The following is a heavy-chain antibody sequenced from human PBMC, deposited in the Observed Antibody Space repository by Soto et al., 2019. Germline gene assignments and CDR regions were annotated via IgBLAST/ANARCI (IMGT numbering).Heavy chain of an antibody. CDR1: GGSISSSSYY. Sequence: QLQLQESGPGLVKPSETLSLTCTVSGGSISSSSYYWGWIRQPPGKGLEWIGSPYYSGSTYYNPTLKIRVTISADTSKNQFSLKLTSVTAADTAVYYCARQVTVRGDTQRYYFDYWGQGTLVTVSS. V-gene: IGHV4-39*01. J-gene: IGHJ4*02. D-gene: IGHD3-10*01. CDR3: ARQVTVRGDTQRYYFDY. CDR2: PYYSGST.